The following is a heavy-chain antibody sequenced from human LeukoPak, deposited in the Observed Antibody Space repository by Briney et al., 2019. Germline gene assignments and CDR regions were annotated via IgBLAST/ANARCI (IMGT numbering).Heavy chain of an antibody. V-gene: IGHV4-59*01. J-gene: IGHJ4*02. CDR1: GGSISSYY. D-gene: IGHD6-19*01. Sequence: PSETLSLTCTVSGGSISSYYWSWIRQPPGEGLEWIGYIYYSGSTNYNPSLKSRVTISVDTSKNQFSLKLSSVTAADTAVYYCARDSGQDSSGWYNYFDYWGQGTLVTVSS. CDR3: ARDSGQDSSGWYNYFDY. CDR2: IYYSGST.